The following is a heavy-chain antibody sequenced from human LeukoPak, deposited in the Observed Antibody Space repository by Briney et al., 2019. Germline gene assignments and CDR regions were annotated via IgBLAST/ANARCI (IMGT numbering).Heavy chain of an antibody. CDR2: IGSSSSPI. CDR3: ARDQAYSFDY. CDR1: GFTFSAYS. V-gene: IGHV3-48*01. D-gene: IGHD4-11*01. J-gene: IGHJ4*02. Sequence: PGGSLRLSCAASGFTFSAYSMNWVRQAPEKGLEWVSYIGSSSSPIYYADSVKGRFTISRDNAKISLYLQMDSLRAEDTAVYYCARDQAYSFDYWGQGTLVTVSS.